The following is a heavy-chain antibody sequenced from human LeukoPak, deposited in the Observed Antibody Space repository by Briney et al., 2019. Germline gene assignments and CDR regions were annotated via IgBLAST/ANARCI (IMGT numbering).Heavy chain of an antibody. V-gene: IGHV3-23*01. J-gene: IGHJ3*02. CDR1: GFIFSSYV. CDR2: ISVGGGDT. CDR3: AKEFAAADAFDI. Sequence: GGSLRLSCEASGFIFSSYVMGWVRQAPGKGLEWVSSISVGGGDTFTADSVKGRFTITRENSKNTLYLQMMGLRVEDTAIYYCAKEFAAADAFDIWGQGTMVTVSS. D-gene: IGHD3-10*01.